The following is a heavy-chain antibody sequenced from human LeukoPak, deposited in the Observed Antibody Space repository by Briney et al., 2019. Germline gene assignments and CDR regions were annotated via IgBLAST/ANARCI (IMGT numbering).Heavy chain of an antibody. J-gene: IGHJ4*02. V-gene: IGHV3-66*02. CDR1: GFTFSSYE. Sequence: PGGSLRLTCAASGFTFSSYEMNWVLQAPGKGLEWVSLIYSGGSTYYADSVKGRFTISRDNSKNTLYLQMNSLRAEDTAVYYCANVWFPAYWGQGTLVTVSS. D-gene: IGHD3-10*01. CDR2: IYSGGST. CDR3: ANVWFPAY.